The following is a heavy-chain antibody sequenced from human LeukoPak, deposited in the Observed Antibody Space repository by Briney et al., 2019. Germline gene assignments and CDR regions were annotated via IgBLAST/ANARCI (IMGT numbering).Heavy chain of an antibody. Sequence: SETLSLTCAVYGGSFSGYYWSWIRQPPGKGLEWIGEINHSGSTNYNPSLKSRVTISVDTSKNQFSLKLSSVTAADTAVYYCARLVEQAIYFDSWGQGTLVTVSS. CDR3: ARLVEQAIYFDS. J-gene: IGHJ4*02. CDR1: GGSFSGYY. D-gene: IGHD2-15*01. CDR2: INHSGST. V-gene: IGHV4-34*01.